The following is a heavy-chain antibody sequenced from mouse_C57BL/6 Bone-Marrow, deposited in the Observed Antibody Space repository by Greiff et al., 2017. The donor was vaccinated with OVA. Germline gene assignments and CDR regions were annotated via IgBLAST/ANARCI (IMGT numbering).Heavy chain of an antibody. J-gene: IGHJ4*01. CDR1: GYTFTSYG. D-gene: IGHD2-2*01. CDR2: IYPRSGNT. V-gene: IGHV1-81*01. CDR3: AIFWLPYYYAMDY. Sequence: VQLVESGAELARPGASVKLSCKASGYTFTSYGISWVKQRTGQGLEWIGEIYPRSGNTYYNEKFKGKATLTADKSSSTAYMELRSLTSEDSAVYFCAIFWLPYYYAMDYWGQGTSVTVSS.